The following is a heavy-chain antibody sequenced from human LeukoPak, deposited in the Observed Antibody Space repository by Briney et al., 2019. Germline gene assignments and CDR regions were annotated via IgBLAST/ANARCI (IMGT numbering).Heavy chain of an antibody. CDR2: INPNSGGT. D-gene: IGHD6-19*01. CDR1: GYTFTGYY. J-gene: IGHJ4*02. CDR3: ARVGSGWRNFDY. V-gene: IGHV1-2*02. Sequence: ASVKVSCTASGYTFTGYYMHWVRQAPGQGLEWMGWINPNSGGTNYAQKFQGRVTMTRDTSISTAYMELSRLRSDDTAVYYCARVGSGWRNFDYWGQGTLVTVSS.